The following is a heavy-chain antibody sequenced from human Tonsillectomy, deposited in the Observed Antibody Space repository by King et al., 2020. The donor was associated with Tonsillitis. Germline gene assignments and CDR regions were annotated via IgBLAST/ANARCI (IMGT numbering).Heavy chain of an antibody. V-gene: IGHV1-46*01. D-gene: IGHD3-16*02. CDR1: GYAFSSHY. CDR2: INPSGGDT. J-gene: IGHJ3*02. Sequence: QLVQSGAEVKNPGASVKVSCRASGYAFSSHYIHWVRQAPGQGLQWMGIINPSGGDTTYAQKFQDRVTMTRETSTSTVYMELSSLRSEDTAVYFCAREKPMITFEEYLVMRAFDIWGQGTVVTVSS. CDR3: AREKPMITFEEYLVMRAFDI.